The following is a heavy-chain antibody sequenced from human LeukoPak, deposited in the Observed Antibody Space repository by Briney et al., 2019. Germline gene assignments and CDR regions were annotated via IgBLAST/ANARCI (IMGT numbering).Heavy chain of an antibody. V-gene: IGHV4-39*01. CDR3: ARRLGTNYYYYMDV. Sequence: SETLSLTCTVSGGSFSSSSYYWGWIRQPPGKGLEWIGSIYYSGSTYYNPSLKSRVTISVDTSKNQFSLKLSSVTAADTAVYYCARRLGTNYYYYMDVWGKGTTVTVSS. CDR2: IYYSGST. J-gene: IGHJ6*03. CDR1: GGSFSSSSYY. D-gene: IGHD1/OR15-1a*01.